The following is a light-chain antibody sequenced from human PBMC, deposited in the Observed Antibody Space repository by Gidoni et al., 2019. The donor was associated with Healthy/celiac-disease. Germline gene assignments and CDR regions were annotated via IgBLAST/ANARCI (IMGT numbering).Light chain of an antibody. CDR2: WAS. J-gene: IGKJ1*01. V-gene: IGKV4-1*01. Sequence: DSVMTQSPDSLAVSLGERATINCKSSQSVVYSSNNKNYLAWYQQKPGQPPKLLIYWASTRESGVPERFSGSGSGTDFTLTISSLQAEDVAVYYCQQYYSTPWTFGQGTKVEIK. CDR1: QSVVYSSNNKNY. CDR3: QQYYSTPWT.